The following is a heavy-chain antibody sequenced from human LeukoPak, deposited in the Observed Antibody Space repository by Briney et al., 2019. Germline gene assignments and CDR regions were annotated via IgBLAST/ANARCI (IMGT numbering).Heavy chain of an antibody. J-gene: IGHJ3*02. Sequence: PGGSLRLSCAASGFTFSSYAMHWVRQAPGKGLEWVAVISYDGSNKYYADSVKGRFTISRDNSKNTLHLQMNSLRAEDTAVYYCAREDSSGSRDAFDIWGQGTMVTVPS. CDR3: AREDSSGSRDAFDI. D-gene: IGHD6-19*01. CDR2: ISYDGSNK. CDR1: GFTFSSYA. V-gene: IGHV3-30-3*01.